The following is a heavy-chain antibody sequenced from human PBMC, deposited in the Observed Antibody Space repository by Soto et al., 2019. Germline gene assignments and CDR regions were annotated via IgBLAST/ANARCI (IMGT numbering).Heavy chain of an antibody. CDR1: GFTFSDYY. CDR2: ISSSGSTI. CDR3: ARAGGSSSWYVVY. Sequence: PGGSLRLSCAASGFTFSDYYMSWIRQAPRKGLEGVSYISSSGSTIYYADSVKGRFTISRDNAKNSLYLQMNSLRAEDTAVYYCARAGGSSSWYVVYWGQGTLVTVSS. J-gene: IGHJ4*02. D-gene: IGHD6-13*01. V-gene: IGHV3-11*01.